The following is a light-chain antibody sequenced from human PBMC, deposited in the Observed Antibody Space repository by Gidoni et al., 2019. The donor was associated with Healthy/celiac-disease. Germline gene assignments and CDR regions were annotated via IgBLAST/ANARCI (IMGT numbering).Light chain of an antibody. CDR1: QSVSSSY. CDR3: QQYGSSPWT. V-gene: IGKV3-20*01. CDR2: GAS. Sequence: EIALTQSPGTLSLSPGESTTLSCRASQSVSSSYLAWYQQKPGQAPRLLIYGASSRATGIPDRFSGSGSGTDFTLTISRLEPEDVAVYYCQQYGSSPWTFGQGTKVEIK. J-gene: IGKJ1*01.